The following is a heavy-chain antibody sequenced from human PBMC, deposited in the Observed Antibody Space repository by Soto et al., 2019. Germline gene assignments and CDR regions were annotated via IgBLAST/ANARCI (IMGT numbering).Heavy chain of an antibody. Sequence: QAPLEQSGAEVKRPGASVKVSCKASGYTFSDFDINWLRQASGQGPEWMGWMNAKSGDTFFAQRFQGKFNMTWDTSLSTTYMEVGSLTSDDTAIYFCARGNPFNYAGFDVWGQGTTVAVSS. J-gene: IGHJ6*02. D-gene: IGHD3-16*01. CDR1: GYTFSDFD. CDR2: MNAKSGDT. V-gene: IGHV1-8*01. CDR3: ARGNPFNYAGFDV.